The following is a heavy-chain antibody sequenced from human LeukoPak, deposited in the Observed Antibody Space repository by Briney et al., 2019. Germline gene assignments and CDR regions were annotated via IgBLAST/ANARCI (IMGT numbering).Heavy chain of an antibody. CDR1: GFTFSSYS. Sequence: AGGSLRLSCAASGFTFSSYSMNWVRQAPGKGLEWVSSISSSSSYIYYADSVKGRFTISRDNAKNSLYLQMNSLRAEDTAVYYCARGRGYCSSTSCLNWFDPWGQGTLVTVSS. CDR3: ARGRGYCSSTSCLNWFDP. V-gene: IGHV3-21*01. J-gene: IGHJ5*02. D-gene: IGHD2-2*01. CDR2: ISSSSSYI.